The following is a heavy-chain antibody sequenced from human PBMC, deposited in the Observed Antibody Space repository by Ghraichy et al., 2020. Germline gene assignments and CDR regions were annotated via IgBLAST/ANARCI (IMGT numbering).Heavy chain of an antibody. V-gene: IGHV3-21*01. CDR1: GFTFSSYS. Sequence: GGSLRLSCAASGFTFSSYSMNWVRQAPGKGLEWVSSISSSSSYIYYADSVKGRFTISRDNAKNSLYLQMNSLRAEDTAVYYCVVGYCSGGSCYPSDYWGQGTLVTVSS. CDR2: ISSSSSYI. CDR3: VVGYCSGGSCYPSDY. D-gene: IGHD2-15*01. J-gene: IGHJ4*02.